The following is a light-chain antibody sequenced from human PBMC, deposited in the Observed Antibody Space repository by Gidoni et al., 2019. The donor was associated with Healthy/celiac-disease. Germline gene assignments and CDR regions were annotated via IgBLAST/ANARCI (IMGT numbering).Light chain of an antibody. CDR3: QQYNSYSGT. Sequence: DIQMTLSPSTLSASGGDRVTITCRASQSISSWLAWYQQKPGKAPKLLIYKASSLESGVPSRFSGSGSGTEFTLTISSLQPDDFATYYCQQYNSYSGTFGQGTKVEIK. CDR1: QSISSW. J-gene: IGKJ1*01. V-gene: IGKV1-5*03. CDR2: KAS.